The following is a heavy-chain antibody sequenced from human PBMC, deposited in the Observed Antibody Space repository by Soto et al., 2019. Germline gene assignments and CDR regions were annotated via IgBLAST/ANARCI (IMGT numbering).Heavy chain of an antibody. CDR2: IIPMLGIA. CDR1: GGTFSTYS. D-gene: IGHD2-21*01. V-gene: IGHV1-69*02. Sequence: QVQLVQSGAEVKKPGSAVKVSCKDSGGTFSTYSMFWVRQAPGQGLEWMGRIIPMLGIANYAQKFQGRVTITADKSTGTAYMELSSLRSEDTALYCCTIGSWSGEVFDIWGQGKMVTVSS. J-gene: IGHJ3*02. CDR3: TIGSWSGEVFDI.